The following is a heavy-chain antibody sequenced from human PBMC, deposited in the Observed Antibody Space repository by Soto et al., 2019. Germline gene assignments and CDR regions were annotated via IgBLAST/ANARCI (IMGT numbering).Heavy chain of an antibody. D-gene: IGHD1-26*01. Sequence: GGSLRLSCAASGFTFSSYAMSWVRQAPGKGLEWVSAISGSGGSTYYADSGKVRFTNSRDNSKNTLYLQMNSLRAEDTAVYYCAKDSAILRGSYCDYWGQGTLVTVSS. J-gene: IGHJ4*02. CDR2: ISGSGGST. CDR1: GFTFSSYA. V-gene: IGHV3-23*01. CDR3: AKDSAILRGSYCDY.